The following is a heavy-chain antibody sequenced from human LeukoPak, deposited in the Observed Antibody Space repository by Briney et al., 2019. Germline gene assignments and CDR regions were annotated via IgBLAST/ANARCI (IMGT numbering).Heavy chain of an antibody. CDR2: IYYSGST. V-gene: IGHV4-61*01. CDR1: GGSISSGSHY. D-gene: IGHD6-13*01. Sequence: RTSETLSLTCTVSGGSISSGSHYWSWIRQPPGKGLEWIGYIYYSGSTNYNPSLKSRVTISVDTPKNQFSLKLSSVTAADTAVYYCARHSLSSSSYYFDYWGQGTLVTVSS. CDR3: ARHSLSSSSYYFDY. J-gene: IGHJ4*02.